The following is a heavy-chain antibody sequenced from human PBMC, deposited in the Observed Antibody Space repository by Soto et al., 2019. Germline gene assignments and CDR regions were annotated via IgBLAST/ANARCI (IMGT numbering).Heavy chain of an antibody. D-gene: IGHD6-19*01. CDR3: AKERSSGWSFDY. V-gene: IGHV3-23*01. CDR2: ISGSGGST. Sequence: GESLKISCAASGFTCSTYAMSWVRQAPGKGLEWVSAISGSGGSTYYADSVKGRFTISRDNSKNTLYLQMNSLRAEDTAVFYCAKERSSGWSFDYWGQGTLVTVSS. J-gene: IGHJ4*02. CDR1: GFTCSTYA.